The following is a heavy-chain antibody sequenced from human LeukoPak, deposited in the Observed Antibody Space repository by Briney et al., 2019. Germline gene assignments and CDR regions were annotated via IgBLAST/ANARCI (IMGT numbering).Heavy chain of an antibody. CDR2: IYHSGST. D-gene: IGHD1-26*01. J-gene: IGHJ4*02. Sequence: SQTLSLTCAVSGGSISSGGYSWSWIRQPPGKGLEWIGYIYHSGSTYYNPSLKSRVTISVDRSKNQFSLKLSSVTAADTAVYYCAREGATRFFDYWGQGTLVTVSS. CDR1: GGSISSGGYS. V-gene: IGHV4-30-2*01. CDR3: AREGATRFFDY.